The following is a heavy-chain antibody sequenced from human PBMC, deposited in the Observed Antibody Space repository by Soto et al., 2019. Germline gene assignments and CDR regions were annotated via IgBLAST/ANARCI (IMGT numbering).Heavy chain of an antibody. V-gene: IGHV3-30*18. CDR2: ISYDGSNK. Sequence: GGSLRLSCAASGFTFSSYGMHWVRQAPGKGLEWVAVISYDGSNKYYADSVKGRFTISRDNSKNTLYLQMNSLRAEDTAVYYCAKVASSPGAFDIRGQGTMVTVSS. J-gene: IGHJ3*02. CDR1: GFTFSSYG. CDR3: AKVASSPGAFDI.